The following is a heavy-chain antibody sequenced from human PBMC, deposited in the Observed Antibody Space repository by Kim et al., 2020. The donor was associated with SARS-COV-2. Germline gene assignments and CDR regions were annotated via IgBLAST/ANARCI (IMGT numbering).Heavy chain of an antibody. CDR2: TYYRSKWYN. Sequence: SQTLSLTCAISGDSVSSNSAAWNWIRQSPSRGLEWLGRTYYRSKWYNDYAVSVKSRITINPDTSKNQFSLQLNSVTPEDTAVYYCARDPVDSSGYYRSWFDPWGQGTLVTVSS. V-gene: IGHV6-1*01. CDR1: GDSVSSNSAA. J-gene: IGHJ5*02. D-gene: IGHD3-22*01. CDR3: ARDPVDSSGYYRSWFDP.